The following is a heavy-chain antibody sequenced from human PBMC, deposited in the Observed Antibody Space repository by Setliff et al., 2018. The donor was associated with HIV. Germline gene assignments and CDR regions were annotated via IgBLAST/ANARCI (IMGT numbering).Heavy chain of an antibody. Sequence: ASVKVSCKASGYTFTSYGISWVRQAPGQGLEWMGWISAYNGNTSYAQKLQGRVTRTRDTSTSTAYMELRSLRSDDTAVYYCARVWEWNYDLGYWGQGTLVTVSS. D-gene: IGHD1-7*01. V-gene: IGHV1-18*01. CDR1: GYTFTSYG. J-gene: IGHJ4*02. CDR2: ISAYNGNT. CDR3: ARVWEWNYDLGY.